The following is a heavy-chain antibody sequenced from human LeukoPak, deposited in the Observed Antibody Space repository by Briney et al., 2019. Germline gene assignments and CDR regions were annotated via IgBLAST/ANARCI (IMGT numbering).Heavy chain of an antibody. CDR3: ARGDSSSWYFEYFQH. V-gene: IGHV3-7*01. J-gene: IGHJ1*01. Sequence: PGGSLRLSCAASGFTFSSYWMSWVRQAPGKGLEWVANIKQDGSEKYYVDSVKGRFTISRDNAKNSLYLQMNSLRAEDTAVYYCARGDSSSWYFEYFQHWGQGTLVTVSS. CDR1: GFTFSSYW. CDR2: IKQDGSEK. D-gene: IGHD6-13*01.